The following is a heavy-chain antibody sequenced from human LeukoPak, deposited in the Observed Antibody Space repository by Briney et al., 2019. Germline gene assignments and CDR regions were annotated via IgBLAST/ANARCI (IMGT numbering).Heavy chain of an antibody. CDR2: ISDSGGST. CDR1: GFTFIGYA. J-gene: IGHJ5*02. D-gene: IGHD3-10*01. V-gene: IGHV3-23*01. Sequence: GSLRLSCVTSGFTFIGYAMSWVRQAPGKGLEWVASISDSGGSTYYVDSVRGRFTISRDNSKNTLYLQMNSLRAEDTAIYSCARDIRGAGNYGWFDPWGQGTLVTVSS. CDR3: ARDIRGAGNYGWFDP.